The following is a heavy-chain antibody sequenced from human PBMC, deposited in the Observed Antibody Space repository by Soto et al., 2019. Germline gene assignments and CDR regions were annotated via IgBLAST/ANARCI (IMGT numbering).Heavy chain of an antibody. V-gene: IGHV4-34*01. CDR1: GGSFSAYY. J-gene: IGHJ5*02. Sequence: SETLSLTCAVYGGSFSAYYWSWIRQPPGKGLEWMGEINHSGSTNYNPSLKSRVTISVDTSKNQFSLKLSSVTAADTALYYCARGHILEPPEYRNWFDPWGQGTLVTVSS. CDR2: INHSGST. CDR3: ARGHILEPPEYRNWFDP. D-gene: IGHD6-6*01.